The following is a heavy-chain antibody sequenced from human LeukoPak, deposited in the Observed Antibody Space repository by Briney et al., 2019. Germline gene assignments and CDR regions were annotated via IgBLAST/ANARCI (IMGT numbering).Heavy chain of an antibody. J-gene: IGHJ6*02. Sequence: SETLSLTCAVYGGSFSGYYWSWIRQPPGKGLEWIGEINHSGSTNYSPSLTSRVTISVDTSKNQFSLKLSSVTAADTAVYYCASIITGTFYGMDVWGQGTTVTVSS. CDR2: INHSGST. D-gene: IGHD1-20*01. CDR1: GGSFSGYY. CDR3: ASIITGTFYGMDV. V-gene: IGHV4-34*01.